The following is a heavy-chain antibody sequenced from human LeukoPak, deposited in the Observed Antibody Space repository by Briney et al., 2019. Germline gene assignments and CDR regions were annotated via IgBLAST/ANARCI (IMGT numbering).Heavy chain of an antibody. D-gene: IGHD3-9*01. CDR1: GFTFSSYS. CDR2: ISSSSSTI. V-gene: IGHV3-48*04. CDR3: ARSPRYFDWLLGPTIFDY. Sequence: GGSLRLSCAASGFTFSSYSMNWVRQAPGKGLEWVSYISSSSSTIYYADSVKGRFTISRDNAKNSLYLQMNSLRAEDTAVYYCARSPRYFDWLLGPTIFDYWGQGTLVTVSS. J-gene: IGHJ4*02.